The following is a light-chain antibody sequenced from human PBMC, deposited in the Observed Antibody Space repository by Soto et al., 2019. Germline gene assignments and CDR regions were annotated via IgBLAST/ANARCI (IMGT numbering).Light chain of an antibody. CDR3: QQYGSSLFMYT. V-gene: IGKV3-20*01. CDR2: GAS. CDR1: QSVSSSY. J-gene: IGKJ2*01. Sequence: EIGLTQSPGTLSLSPGERATLSCRASQSVSSSYLAWYQQKPGQAPRLLIYGASSRATSIPDRFSGSGSGIDFTLTISRMEPEDYAVYYCQQYGSSLFMYTFGQWTPLEIK.